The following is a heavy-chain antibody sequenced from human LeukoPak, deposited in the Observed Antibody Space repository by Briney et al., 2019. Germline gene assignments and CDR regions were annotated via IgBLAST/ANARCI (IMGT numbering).Heavy chain of an antibody. CDR3: ARGGVFREPDASDI. V-gene: IGHV4-39*07. J-gene: IGHJ3*02. Sequence: SETLSLTCTVSGGSISSSTYNWDWIRQPPGKGLEWIGRISYSGSTYYNPSLKSRVTISVDTSKNQFSLKLSSVTAADTAVYYCARGGVFREPDASDIWGQGTMVTVSS. CDR1: GGSISSSTYN. CDR2: ISYSGST. D-gene: IGHD1-14*01.